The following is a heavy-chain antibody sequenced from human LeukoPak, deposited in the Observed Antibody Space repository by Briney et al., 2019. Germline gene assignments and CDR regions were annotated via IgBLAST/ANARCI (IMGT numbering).Heavy chain of an antibody. V-gene: IGHV4-59*01. CDR2: IYYSGST. CDR3: ARDSIIGYCSGGSCHDAFDI. D-gene: IGHD2-15*01. J-gene: IGHJ3*02. Sequence: SETLSLTCTVSGGSISSYYWSWIRQPPGQGLEWIGYIYYSGSTNYNPSLKSRVTISVDTSTNQFSRKLSSVTAADTAVYYCARDSIIGYCSGGSCHDAFDIWGQGTMVTVSS. CDR1: GGSISSYY.